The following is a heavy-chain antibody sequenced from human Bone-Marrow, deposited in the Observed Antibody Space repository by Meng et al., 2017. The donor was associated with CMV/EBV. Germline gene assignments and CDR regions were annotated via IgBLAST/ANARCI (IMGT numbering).Heavy chain of an antibody. D-gene: IGHD5-24*01. J-gene: IGHJ5*02. CDR3: ARLEMATILASGNWFDP. CDR1: GGSISSYY. V-gene: IGHV4-59*01. CDR2: IYYSGST. Sequence: SETLSLTCTVSGGSISSYYWSWIRQPPGKGLEWIGYIYYSGSTNYNPSLKSRVTISVDTSKNQFSLKLSSVTAADTAVYYCARLEMATILASGNWFDPWGPGHRVNGAS.